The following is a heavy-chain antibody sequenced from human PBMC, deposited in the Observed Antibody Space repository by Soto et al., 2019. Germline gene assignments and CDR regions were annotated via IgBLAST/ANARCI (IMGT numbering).Heavy chain of an antibody. D-gene: IGHD3-3*01. J-gene: IGHJ6*02. V-gene: IGHV1-69*13. Sequence: ASVKVSCKASGGTFSSYAISWVRQAPGQGLEWMGGIIPIFGTANYAQKFQGRVTITADESTSTAYMELSSLRSEDTAVYYCARDRASRDFWSGLLRPTRHYYYGMDVWGQGTTVTVSS. CDR1: GGTFSSYA. CDR2: IIPIFGTA. CDR3: ARDRASRDFWSGLLRPTRHYYYGMDV.